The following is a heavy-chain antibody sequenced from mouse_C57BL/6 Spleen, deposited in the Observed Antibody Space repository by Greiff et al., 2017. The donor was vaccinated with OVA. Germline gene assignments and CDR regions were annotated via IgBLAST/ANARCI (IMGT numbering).Heavy chain of an antibody. CDR2: IRSKSNNYAT. J-gene: IGHJ4*01. D-gene: IGHD2-2*01. V-gene: IGHV10-1*01. CDR3: VRHGYDGVYYAMDY. CDR1: GFSFNTYA. Sequence: EVKLVESGGGLVQPKGSLKLSCAASGFSFNTYAMNWVRQAPGKGLEWVARIRSKSNNYATYYADSVKDRFTISRDDSESMLYLQMNNLKTEDTAMYYCVRHGYDGVYYAMDYWGQGTSVTVSS.